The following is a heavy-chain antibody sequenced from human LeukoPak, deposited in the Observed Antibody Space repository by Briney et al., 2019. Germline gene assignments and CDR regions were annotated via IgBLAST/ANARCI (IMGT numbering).Heavy chain of an antibody. V-gene: IGHV3-43D*04. Sequence: GGSLRLSCAASGFTFDDYAMHWVRQAPGKGLEWVSLISWDGGSTYYADSVKGRFTISRDNSKNSLYLQMNSLRAEDTALYYCAKVPSGSGSYYGMDVGSEGTTPTVSS. CDR3: AKVPSGSGSYYGMDV. J-gene: IGHJ6*04. D-gene: IGHD3-10*01. CDR1: GFTFDDYA. CDR2: ISWDGGST.